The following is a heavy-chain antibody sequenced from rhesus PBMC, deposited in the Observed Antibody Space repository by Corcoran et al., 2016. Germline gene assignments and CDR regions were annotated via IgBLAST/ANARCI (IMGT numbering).Heavy chain of an antibody. CDR2: INGNSGST. CDR1: GASISSYW. D-gene: IGHD5-12*01. Sequence: QVQLQESGPGLVKPSETLSLTCAVSGASISSYWWSWIRQPPGKGLEWIGEINGNSGSTSYNPSPKSRVTISKDASKNQFSLKLSSVTAADTAVYYCASRGYSYGLDSWGQGVVVTVSS. J-gene: IGHJ6*01. CDR3: ASRGYSYGLDS. V-gene: IGHV4-80*01.